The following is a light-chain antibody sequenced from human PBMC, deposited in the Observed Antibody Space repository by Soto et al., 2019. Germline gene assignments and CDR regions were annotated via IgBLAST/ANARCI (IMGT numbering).Light chain of an antibody. J-gene: IGLJ3*02. CDR2: LNSDGSH. CDR3: QTWGTGIHGV. Sequence: QLVLTQSPSASASLGASVKLTCTLSSGHSSYAIAWHQQQPEKGPRYLMKLNSDGSHSKGDGIPDRFSGSSSGAERYLTISSLQSEEEADYYCQTWGTGIHGVFGGGTKLTVL. V-gene: IGLV4-69*01. CDR1: SGHSSYA.